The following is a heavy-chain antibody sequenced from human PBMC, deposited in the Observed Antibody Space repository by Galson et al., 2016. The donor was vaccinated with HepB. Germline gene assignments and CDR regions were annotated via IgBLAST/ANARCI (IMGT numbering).Heavy chain of an antibody. CDR2: LSRSGTTI. J-gene: IGHJ4*02. Sequence: SLRLSCAASGFTLSDYYMSWIRQAPGKGLEWISYLSRSGTTIYYADSVKGRFTISRDNAKNSLYLQMDSLRVEDTAVYYCARDPGYRPGVFNFWGQGTLVTVSS. V-gene: IGHV3-11*04. CDR1: GFTLSDYY. CDR3: ARDPGYRPGVFNF. D-gene: IGHD3-16*02.